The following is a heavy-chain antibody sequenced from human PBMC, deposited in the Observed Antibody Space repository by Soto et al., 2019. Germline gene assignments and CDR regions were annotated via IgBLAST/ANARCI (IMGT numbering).Heavy chain of an antibody. J-gene: IGHJ4*02. CDR1: GFTFSDYY. V-gene: IGHV3-11*06. CDR3: ARVRGGYGDYVPPDY. D-gene: IGHD4-17*01. Sequence: QVQLVESGGGLVQPGGSLRLSCAASGFTFSDYYMSWIRQAPGKGLEWVSYISSSSSYTNYADSVKGRFTISRDNAKNSLYLQMNSLRAEDTAVYYCARVRGGYGDYVPPDYWGQGTLVTVSS. CDR2: ISSSSSYT.